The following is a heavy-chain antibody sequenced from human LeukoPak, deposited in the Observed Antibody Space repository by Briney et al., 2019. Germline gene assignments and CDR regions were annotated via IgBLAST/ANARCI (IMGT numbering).Heavy chain of an antibody. D-gene: IGHD3-3*01. V-gene: IGHV1-2*02. CDR3: ARAQEWLPHLLEYYFDY. Sequence: ASVKVSCKASGYTFTGYYIHWVRQAPGQGLEWMGWINPLSGGTNYAQTFQGRVTMTRDTSISTAYMDLSRLTSDDTAVYYCARAQEWLPHLLEYYFDYWGQGILVTVSS. CDR2: INPLSGGT. CDR1: GYTFTGYY. J-gene: IGHJ4*02.